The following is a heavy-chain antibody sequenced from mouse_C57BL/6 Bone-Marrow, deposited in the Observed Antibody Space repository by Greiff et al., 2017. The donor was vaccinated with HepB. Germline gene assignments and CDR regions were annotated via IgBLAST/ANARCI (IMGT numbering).Heavy chain of an antibody. J-gene: IGHJ4*01. CDR1: GYSFTDYN. Sequence: EVKLQESGPELVKPGASVKISCKASGYSFTDYNMNWVKQSNGKSLEWIGVINPNYGTTSYNQKFKGKGTLTVDQSSSTAYMQLNSLTSEDAAVYYGARWGGSSYDYAMDYWGQGTSVTVSS. CDR2: INPNYGTT. CDR3: ARWGGSSYDYAMDY. V-gene: IGHV1-39*01. D-gene: IGHD1-1*01.